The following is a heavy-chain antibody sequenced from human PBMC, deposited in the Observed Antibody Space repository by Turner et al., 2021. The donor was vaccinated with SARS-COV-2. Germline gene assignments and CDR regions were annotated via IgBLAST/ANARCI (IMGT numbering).Heavy chain of an antibody. CDR3: AKCVTTCQTKGLDN. V-gene: IGHV3-23*01. J-gene: IGHJ4*02. CDR1: GFNFNNFA. CDR2: INGTGHVT. Sequence: EGQLLRSGGGLVQPGGYLRLSCAASGFNFNNFAMSWVRQAPGKGLEWVSAINGTGHVTHYVDAVKGRFTISSDSSKNTLYLQMNSLRVEDTAIYYCAKCVTTCQTKGLDNWGQGTLVTVSS. D-gene: IGHD1-26*01.